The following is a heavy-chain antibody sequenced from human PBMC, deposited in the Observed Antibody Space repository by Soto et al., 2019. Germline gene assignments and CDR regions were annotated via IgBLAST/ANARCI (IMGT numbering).Heavy chain of an antibody. D-gene: IGHD4-17*01. CDR1: GGSISSGGYY. CDR2: IYYSGST. Sequence: QVQLQESGPGLVKPSQTLSLTCTVSGGSISSGGYYWSWIRQHPGKGLEWIGYIYYSGSTYYNPSLQSRVTISVDTSKNQFSLKLSSVTAADTAVYYCARDKRGPTVTPPKGYFDLWGRGTLVTVSS. V-gene: IGHV4-31*03. J-gene: IGHJ2*01. CDR3: ARDKRGPTVTPPKGYFDL.